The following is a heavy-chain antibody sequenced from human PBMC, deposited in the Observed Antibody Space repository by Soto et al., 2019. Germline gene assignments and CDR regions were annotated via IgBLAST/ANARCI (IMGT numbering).Heavy chain of an antibody. CDR1: GFTFSDYY. D-gene: IGHD4-17*01. CDR2: ISSSGSTI. V-gene: IGHV3-11*01. Sequence: GGSLRLSCAASGFTFSDYYMSWIRQAPGKGLEWVSYISSSGSTIYYADSVKARFTISRDNAKNSLYLQMNSLRAEDTAVYYGARSTYYGDNFDYWGQGTLVTVSS. CDR3: ARSTYYGDNFDY. J-gene: IGHJ4*02.